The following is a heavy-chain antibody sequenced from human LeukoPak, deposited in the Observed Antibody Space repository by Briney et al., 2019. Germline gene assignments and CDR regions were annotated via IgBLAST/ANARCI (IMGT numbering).Heavy chain of an antibody. CDR3: ARGAMATTPFFDY. J-gene: IGHJ4*02. Sequence: SETLSLTCPVSGGSISNYYYWPWIRQPPGKGLEWIGYVYYTGSTNFNPSLKSRVTMSLDTSRNQFSLKLTSLTAADTAVYYCARGAMATTPFFDYWGQGTLVTVSS. D-gene: IGHD5-24*01. V-gene: IGHV4-59*01. CDR1: GGSISNYY. CDR2: VYYTGST.